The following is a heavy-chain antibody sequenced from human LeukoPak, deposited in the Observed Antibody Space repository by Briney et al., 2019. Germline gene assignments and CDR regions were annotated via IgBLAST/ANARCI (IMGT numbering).Heavy chain of an antibody. CDR1: GYTFTSYY. D-gene: IGHD3-10*01. Sequence: ASVKVSCKASGYTFTSYYMHWVRQAPGQGLEWMGIINPRGGSTTYAQKFQGRVTMTRDMSTSTVYMDLISLRSEDTAVYYCARAHLSGYFDYWGQGTLVTVSS. V-gene: IGHV1-46*01. CDR2: INPRGGST. J-gene: IGHJ4*02. CDR3: ARAHLSGYFDY.